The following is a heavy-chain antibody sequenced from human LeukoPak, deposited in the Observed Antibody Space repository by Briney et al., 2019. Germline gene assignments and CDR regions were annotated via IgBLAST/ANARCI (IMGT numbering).Heavy chain of an antibody. CDR3: AKAHPLSSSWFDY. V-gene: IGHV3-23*01. CDR1: GFTFSDYY. Sequence: PGGSLRLSCAASGFTFSDYYMSWIRQAPGKGLEWVSAISGSGGSTYYADSVKGRFTISRDNSKNTLYLQMNSLRAEDTAVYYCAKAHPLSSSWFDYWGQGTLVTVSS. CDR2: ISGSGGST. D-gene: IGHD6-13*01. J-gene: IGHJ5*01.